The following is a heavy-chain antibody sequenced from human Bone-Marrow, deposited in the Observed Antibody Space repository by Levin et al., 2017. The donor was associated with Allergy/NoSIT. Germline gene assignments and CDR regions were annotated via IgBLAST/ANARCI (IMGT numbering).Heavy chain of an antibody. D-gene: IGHD3-10*01. CDR3: AHMGYYGSGSLAYAFDI. Sequence: SETLSLTCAVSGGSISSSNWWSWVRQPPGKGLEWIGEIYHSGSTNYNPSLKSRVTISVDKSKNQFSLKLSSVTAADTAVYYCAHMGYYGSGSLAYAFDIWGQGTMVTVSS. V-gene: IGHV4-4*02. CDR2: IYHSGST. CDR1: GGSISSSNW. J-gene: IGHJ3*02.